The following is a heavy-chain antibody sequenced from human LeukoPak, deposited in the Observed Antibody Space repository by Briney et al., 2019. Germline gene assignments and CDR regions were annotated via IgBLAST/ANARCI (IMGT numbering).Heavy chain of an antibody. D-gene: IGHD2-2*01. CDR2: IIPILGIA. J-gene: IGHJ4*02. CDR3: GRGVVAAANNLGY. CDR1: GGTFSSYA. V-gene: IGHV1-69*04. Sequence: SVKVSCKASGGTFSSYAISWVRQAPGQGREWMGRIIPILGIANYAQKFQGRVTITAGKSTSTVYMELSSLSSEDTAVYYCGRGVVAAANNLGYWGQGTLVTVSS.